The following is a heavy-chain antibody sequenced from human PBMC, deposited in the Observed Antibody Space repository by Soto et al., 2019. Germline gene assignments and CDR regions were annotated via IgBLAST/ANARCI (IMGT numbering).Heavy chain of an antibody. D-gene: IGHD5-12*01. Sequence: PGGSLRLSCAASGFTFSSDWMHWVRQAPGKGLVWVSAISGSGGSTYYADSVKGRFSISRDNSKNTVYLQMNSLRVEDTAVYYCVREREGDGYAELWGQGTLVTVSS. V-gene: IGHV3-23*01. CDR1: GFTFSSDW. J-gene: IGHJ4*02. CDR3: VREREGDGYAEL. CDR2: ISGSGGST.